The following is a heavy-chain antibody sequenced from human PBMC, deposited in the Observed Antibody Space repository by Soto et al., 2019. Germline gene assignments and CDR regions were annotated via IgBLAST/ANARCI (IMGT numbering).Heavy chain of an antibody. D-gene: IGHD2-21*02. CDR2: IYYSGST. V-gene: IGHV4-39*01. CDR1: GGSISSSSYF. J-gene: IGHJ5*02. CDR3: PRYPRDFRFDP. Sequence: QLQLQESGPGLVKPSETLSLTCTVSGGSISSSSYFWGWIRQPPGKGLEWIGSIYYSGSTYYNPSHTSRITVPVDTSKNQFSLKLSSVTAADTTVYYCPRYPRDFRFDPWGQGTLGTVSS.